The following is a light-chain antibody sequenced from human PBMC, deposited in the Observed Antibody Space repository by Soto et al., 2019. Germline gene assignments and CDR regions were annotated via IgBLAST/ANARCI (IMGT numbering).Light chain of an antibody. CDR2: GAS. CDR3: QHYGSSPPLT. CDR1: QSVSSTF. V-gene: IGKV3-20*01. J-gene: IGKJ4*01. Sequence: FVLTQSPGTLSLSPGERATLSCRASQSVSSTFLAWYQQKPGQPPRLLIYGASTRGTGIPDRFSGSGSGTDFTLTISRLEPEDSAVYYCQHYGSSPPLTFGGGTKVEIK.